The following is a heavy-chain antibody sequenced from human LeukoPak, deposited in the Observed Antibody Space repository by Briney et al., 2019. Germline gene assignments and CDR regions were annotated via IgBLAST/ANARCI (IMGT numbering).Heavy chain of an antibody. J-gene: IGHJ4*02. Sequence: SETLSLTCTVSGVSISSSSYYWSWIRQPPGKGLEWIGYIYYTGSTSYNPSLKSRVTISVKTSKNQFSLKLSSVTAADTAVYYCARVTGYMIEDYFDYWGQGTLVTVSS. V-gene: IGHV4-61*01. CDR3: ARVTGYMIEDYFDY. CDR1: GVSISSSSYY. D-gene: IGHD3-22*01. CDR2: IYYTGST.